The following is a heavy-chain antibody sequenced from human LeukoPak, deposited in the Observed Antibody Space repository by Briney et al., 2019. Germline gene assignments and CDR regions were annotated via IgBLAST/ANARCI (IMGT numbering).Heavy chain of an antibody. V-gene: IGHV3-23*01. Sequence: GGSLRLSCAASGFTFSSYAMSWVRQAPGKGLEWVSAISGSGGSTYYADSVKGRFTISRDNSKNTLYLQMNSLRADDTAVYYCAKHIVVVPAAIHAVDYWGQGTLVTVSS. J-gene: IGHJ4*02. D-gene: IGHD2-2*01. CDR3: AKHIVVVPAAIHAVDY. CDR1: GFTFSSYA. CDR2: ISGSGGST.